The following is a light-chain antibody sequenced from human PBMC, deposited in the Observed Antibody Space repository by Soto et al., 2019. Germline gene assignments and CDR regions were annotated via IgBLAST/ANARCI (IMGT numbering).Light chain of an antibody. CDR2: EDN. V-gene: IGLV6-57*04. CDR3: QSYDSSNVV. J-gene: IGLJ2*01. Sequence: NFMLTQPHSVSESPGKTVTISCTRSSGSIASNYVQWYQQRPGSAPTTVIYEDNQRPSAVPDRFSGSIDSSSNSASLTISGVKPEYEADYYCQSYDSSNVVFGGGTNLSGL. CDR1: SGSIASNY.